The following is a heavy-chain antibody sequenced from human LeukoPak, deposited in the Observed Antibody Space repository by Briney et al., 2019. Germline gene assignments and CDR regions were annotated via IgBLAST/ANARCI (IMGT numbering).Heavy chain of an antibody. Sequence: PSETLSLTCAVSGGSLSGYYWSWIRQAPGKGLEWIGEINQSGRTNYNPTLKSRVTMSVDTSKSQFSLRLSSVTAEDTALYYCARRASGSGGTQAGMDVWGQGTTVTVSS. CDR1: GGSLSGYY. CDR3: ARRASGSGGTQAGMDV. D-gene: IGHD2-15*01. V-gene: IGHV4-34*01. J-gene: IGHJ6*02. CDR2: INQSGRT.